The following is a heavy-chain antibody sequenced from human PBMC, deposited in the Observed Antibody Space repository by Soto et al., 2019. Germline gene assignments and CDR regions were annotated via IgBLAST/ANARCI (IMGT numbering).Heavy chain of an antibody. V-gene: IGHV4-59*02. J-gene: IGHJ4*02. CDR3: ARGPDHSKVGY. CDR2: IDYNGRA. CDR1: GGSVTGSC. D-gene: IGHD4-4*01. Sequence: SEALSVTCSVSGGSVTGSCWSWVRQPPGKGLEWIGCIDYNGRAHYNPSLTSRVSMSLDTSNNHFSLKLSSVTAADTAVYYCARGPDHSKVGYWGQGTLVT.